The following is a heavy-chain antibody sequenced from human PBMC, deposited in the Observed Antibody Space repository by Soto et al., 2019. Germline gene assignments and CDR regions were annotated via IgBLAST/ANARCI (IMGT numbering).Heavy chain of an antibody. V-gene: IGHV3-33*01. D-gene: IGHD3-22*01. CDR1: GFTFSSYG. CDR3: ARDLSSGYYRFVDC. Sequence: QVQLVESGGGVVQAGRSLRLSCAASGFTFSSYGMHWVRQAPGKGLEWVAVIWYDGSNKYYADSVKGRFTISRDNSKNTLYLQMNSLRAEDTAVYYCARDLSSGYYRFVDCWGQGTLVTVSS. CDR2: IWYDGSNK. J-gene: IGHJ4*02.